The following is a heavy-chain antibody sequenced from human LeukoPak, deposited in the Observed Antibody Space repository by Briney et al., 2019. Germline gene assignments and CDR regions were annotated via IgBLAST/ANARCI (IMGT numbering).Heavy chain of an antibody. CDR2: ISYDGSNQ. Sequence: GGSLRLSCEASGFTFIGYGMHWVRQAPGKGLEWVAGISYDGSNQYYTDSVKGRFTISRDNSKNTLYLQMNSLRPGDTAVYYCAKPRGGDSWAFDFWGQGTMVTVSS. CDR1: GFTFIGYG. D-gene: IGHD2-21*02. J-gene: IGHJ3*01. V-gene: IGHV3-30*18. CDR3: AKPRGGDSWAFDF.